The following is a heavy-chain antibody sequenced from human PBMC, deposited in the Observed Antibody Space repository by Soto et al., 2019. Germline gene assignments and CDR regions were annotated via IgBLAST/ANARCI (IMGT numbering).Heavy chain of an antibody. J-gene: IGHJ4*02. D-gene: IGHD3-22*01. CDR1: GFTFSSYA. CDR2: ISGSGGST. Sequence: EVQLLESGGGLVQPGGSLRLSCAASGFTFSSYAMSWVRQAPGKGLEWVSAISGSGGSTYYADSVQGRCNISRDNYKNTLYLQMNSLRAEDKAVYYCAKGGRFRDYYDSSGYPRYFDYWGQGTLVTVSS. CDR3: AKGGRFRDYYDSSGYPRYFDY. V-gene: IGHV3-23*01.